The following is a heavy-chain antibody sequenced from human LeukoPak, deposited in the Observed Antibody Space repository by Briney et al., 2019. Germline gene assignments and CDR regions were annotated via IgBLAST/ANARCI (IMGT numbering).Heavy chain of an antibody. CDR1: GYTFTSYY. J-gene: IGHJ3*02. D-gene: IGHD3-22*01. CDR2: IIPIFGTA. CDR3: ARALFSYDSSAYNAFDI. Sequence: ASVKVSCKASGYTFTSYYMHWVRQAPGQGLEWMGGIIPIFGTANYAQKFQGRVTITADESTSTAYMELRSLRSDDTAVYYCARALFSYDSSAYNAFDIWGQGTMVTVSS. V-gene: IGHV1-69*13.